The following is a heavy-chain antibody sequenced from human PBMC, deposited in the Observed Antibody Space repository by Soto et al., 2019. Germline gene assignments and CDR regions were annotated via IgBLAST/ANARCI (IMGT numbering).Heavy chain of an antibody. CDR3: ARTLGYCSGGSCYHFDY. D-gene: IGHD2-15*01. Sequence: SETLSLTCTVSGGSISNYYWSWIRQPQGKGLEWIGYIYYSGSTNYNPSLKSRVTISVDTSKNQFSLKLSSVTAADTAVYYCARTLGYCSGGSCYHFDYWGQGTLVTVSS. CDR1: GGSISNYY. V-gene: IGHV4-59*01. CDR2: IYYSGST. J-gene: IGHJ4*02.